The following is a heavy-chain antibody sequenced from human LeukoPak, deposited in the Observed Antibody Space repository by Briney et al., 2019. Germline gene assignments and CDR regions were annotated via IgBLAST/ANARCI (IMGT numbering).Heavy chain of an antibody. D-gene: IGHD5-12*01. CDR1: GYTFTSYG. V-gene: IGHV1-18*01. CDR3: ARYVEDIVATGDAFDI. J-gene: IGHJ3*02. CDR2: IGAYNGNT. Sequence: ASVKVSCKASGYTFTSYGISWVRQAPGQGLEWMGWIGAYNGNTNYAQKLQGRVTMTTDTSTSTAYMELRSLRSDDTAVYYCARYVEDIVATGDAFDIWGQGTMVTVSS.